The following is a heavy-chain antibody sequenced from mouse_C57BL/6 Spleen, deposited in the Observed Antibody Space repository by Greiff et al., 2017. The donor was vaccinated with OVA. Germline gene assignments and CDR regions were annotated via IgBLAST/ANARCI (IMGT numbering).Heavy chain of an antibody. D-gene: IGHD1-1*01. CDR1: GYTFTSYW. Sequence: VQLQQPGAELVKPGASVKLSCKASGYTFTSYWMQWVKQRPGQGLEWIGEIDPSDSYTNYNQKFKGKATLTVDTSSSTAYMQLSSLTSEDSAVYYCARRVLRSYFDYWGQGTTLTVSS. J-gene: IGHJ2*01. CDR3: ARRVLRSYFDY. CDR2: IDPSDSYT. V-gene: IGHV1-50*01.